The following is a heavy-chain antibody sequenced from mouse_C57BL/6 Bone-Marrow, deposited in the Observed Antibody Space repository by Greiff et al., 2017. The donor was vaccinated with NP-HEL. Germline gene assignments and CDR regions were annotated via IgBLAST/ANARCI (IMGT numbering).Heavy chain of an antibody. CDR2: ISSGSSTI. Sequence: EVHLVESGGGLVKPGGSLKLSCAASGFTFSDYGMHWVRQAPEKGLEWVAYISSGSSTIYYADTVKGRFTISRDNAKNTLFLQMTSLRSEDTAMYYCARDPITTVVATDFDVWGTGTTVTVSS. V-gene: IGHV5-17*01. CDR1: GFTFSDYG. J-gene: IGHJ1*03. D-gene: IGHD1-1*01. CDR3: ARDPITTVVATDFDV.